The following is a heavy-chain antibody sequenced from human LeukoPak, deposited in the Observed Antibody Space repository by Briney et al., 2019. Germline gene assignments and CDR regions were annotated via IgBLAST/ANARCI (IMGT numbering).Heavy chain of an antibody. Sequence: SETLSLTCTVSGGSIRSYYWSWIRQPPGKGLEWIGYIYYSGSTNYNPSLKSRVTISVDTSKNQFSLKLSSVTAADTAVYYCARSRGSSGWYTNFDYWGQGTLVTVSS. CDR1: GGSIRSYY. D-gene: IGHD6-19*01. CDR3: ARSRGSSGWYTNFDY. J-gene: IGHJ4*02. CDR2: IYYSGST. V-gene: IGHV4-59*08.